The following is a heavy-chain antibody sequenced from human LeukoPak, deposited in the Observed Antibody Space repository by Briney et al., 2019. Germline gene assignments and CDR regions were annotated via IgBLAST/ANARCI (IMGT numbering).Heavy chain of an antibody. CDR3: ANLHGDYRDY. CDR1: GLNFDDYA. J-gene: IGHJ4*02. Sequence: GGSLRLSCAASGLNFDDYAMHWVRQAPGKGLEWVSGISWNSGNIGYADSVKGRFTISRDNAKDSLYLQMNSLRPEDTALYYCANLHGDYRDYWGQGTLVTVSS. D-gene: IGHD4-17*01. CDR2: ISWNSGNI. V-gene: IGHV3-9*01.